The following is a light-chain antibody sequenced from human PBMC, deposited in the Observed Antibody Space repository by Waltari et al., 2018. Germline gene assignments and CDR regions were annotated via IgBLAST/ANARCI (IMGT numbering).Light chain of an antibody. CDR3: QQSYSTPRT. Sequence: DIQMTQSPSSLSASVGDRVTITCRASQSISSYLNWYQQKPGKAPKRLFYAASSLQSGVPSRFSGSGSGTDFTLTISSLQPEDFATYYCQQSYSTPRTFGQGTKLEIK. CDR2: AAS. V-gene: IGKV1-39*01. J-gene: IGKJ2*01. CDR1: QSISSY.